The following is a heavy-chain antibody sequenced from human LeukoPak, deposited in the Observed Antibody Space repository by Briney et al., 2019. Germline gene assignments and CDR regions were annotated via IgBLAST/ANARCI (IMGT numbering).Heavy chain of an antibody. J-gene: IGHJ6*02. Sequence: GGSLRLSCAASGFSFSSYGMHWVRQAAGKGLEWVATISYDGSNKYYADSVKGRFTISRDNSKNTLYLQMDSLRAEDTAVYYCAKDVYYDRSGYYFYYYGMDVWGQGTTVTVSS. CDR3: AKDVYYDRSGYYFYYYGMDV. CDR2: ISYDGSNK. D-gene: IGHD3-22*01. CDR1: GFSFSSYG. V-gene: IGHV3-30*18.